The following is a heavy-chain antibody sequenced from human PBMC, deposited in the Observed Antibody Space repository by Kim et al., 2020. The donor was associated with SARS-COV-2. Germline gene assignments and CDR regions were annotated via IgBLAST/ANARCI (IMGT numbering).Heavy chain of an antibody. V-gene: IGHV7-4-1*02. CDR3: ARDGYGDLDNWFDP. CDR2: INTNTGNP. CDR1: GYTFTSYA. Sequence: ASVKVSCKASGYTFTSYAMNWVRQAPGQGLEWMGWINTNTGNPTYAQGFTGRFVFSLDTSVSTAYLQISSLKAEDTAVYYCARDGYGDLDNWFDPWGQGTLLTVSS. D-gene: IGHD4-17*01. J-gene: IGHJ5*02.